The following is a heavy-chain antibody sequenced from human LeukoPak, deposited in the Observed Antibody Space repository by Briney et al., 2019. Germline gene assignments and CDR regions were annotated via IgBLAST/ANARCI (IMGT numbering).Heavy chain of an antibody. V-gene: IGHV3-30*02. Sequence: GGSLRLSCAASGFTFSSYGMHWVRQAPGKGLEWVAFIRYDGSNKYYADSVKGRFTISRDNSKNTLYLQMNSLRAEDTAVYYCAKGGTESPYSGELSDWGQGTLVTVSS. CDR2: IRYDGSNK. CDR3: AKGGTESPYSGELSD. CDR1: GFTFSSYG. D-gene: IGHD1-26*01. J-gene: IGHJ4*02.